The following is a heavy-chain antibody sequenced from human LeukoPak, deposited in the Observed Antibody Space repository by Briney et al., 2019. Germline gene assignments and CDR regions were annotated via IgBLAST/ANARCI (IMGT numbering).Heavy chain of an antibody. V-gene: IGHV3-23*01. CDR3: AKLKSTVTMSFDY. D-gene: IGHD4-17*01. CDR2: ISSSGDIT. J-gene: IGHJ4*02. Sequence: PGGSLRLSCAASGFTFTSHGMNWVRQAPGKGLEWVSGISSSGDITYYADSVKGRFTISRDNSKNTLFLQINSLGAEDTAVYYCAKLKSTVTMSFDYWGQGTLVTASS. CDR1: GFTFTSHG.